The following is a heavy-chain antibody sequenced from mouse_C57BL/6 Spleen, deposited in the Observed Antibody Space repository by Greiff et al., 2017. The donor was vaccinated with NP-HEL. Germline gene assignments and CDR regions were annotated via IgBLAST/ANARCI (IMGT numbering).Heavy chain of an antibody. CDR2: IYPGDGDT. CDR3: ARDLLITTVVAPY. D-gene: IGHD1-1*01. CDR1: GYAFSSSW. V-gene: IGHV1-82*01. J-gene: IGHJ3*01. Sequence: QVQLQQSGPELVKPGASVKISCKASGYAFSSSWMNWVKQRPGKGLEWIGRIYPGDGDTNYNGKFKGKATLTADKSSSTAYMQLSSLTSEDSAVYFCARDLLITTVVAPYWGQGTLVTVSA.